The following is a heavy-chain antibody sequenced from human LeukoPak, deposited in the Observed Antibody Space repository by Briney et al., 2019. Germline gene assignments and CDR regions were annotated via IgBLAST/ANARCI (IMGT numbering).Heavy chain of an antibody. D-gene: IGHD5-24*01. Sequence: GGSLRLYCAASGFTCSSYSMNWVRQAPGKGLEWVSSISSSSYIYYADSVKGRFTISRDNAKNSLYLQMNSLRAEDTAVYYCARDAGLQQYYFDYWGQGTLVTVSS. CDR2: ISSSSYI. V-gene: IGHV3-21*01. J-gene: IGHJ4*02. CDR1: GFTCSSYS. CDR3: ARDAGLQQYYFDY.